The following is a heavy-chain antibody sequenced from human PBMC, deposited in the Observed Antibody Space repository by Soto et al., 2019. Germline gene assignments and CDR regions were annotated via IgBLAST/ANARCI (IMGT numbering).Heavy chain of an antibody. D-gene: IGHD5-12*01. Sequence: PGGSLRLSCATSGFTFSSYAMVWVRQAAEKGLEWVASISNNGDTAYYADSVKGRFTISRDNAKNTLYLQMNSLRADDTAVYYCVRSPYSGRVDYWGQGTLVTVSS. CDR3: VRSPYSGRVDY. J-gene: IGHJ4*02. CDR1: GFTFSSYA. CDR2: ISNNGDTA. V-gene: IGHV3-23*01.